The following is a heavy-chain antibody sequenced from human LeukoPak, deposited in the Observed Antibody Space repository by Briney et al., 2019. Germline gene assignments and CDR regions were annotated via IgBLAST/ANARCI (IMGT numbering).Heavy chain of an antibody. Sequence: TSETLSLTCTVSGGSISSYYWSWIRQPPGKGLEWIGYIYYTGGINYNPSLKSRVTISVDKSKNQFSLKLSSVTAADTAVYYCARDQRYDSSGYSDYWGQGTLVTVSS. D-gene: IGHD3-22*01. J-gene: IGHJ4*02. CDR1: GGSISSYY. V-gene: IGHV4-59*12. CDR2: IYYTGGI. CDR3: ARDQRYDSSGYSDY.